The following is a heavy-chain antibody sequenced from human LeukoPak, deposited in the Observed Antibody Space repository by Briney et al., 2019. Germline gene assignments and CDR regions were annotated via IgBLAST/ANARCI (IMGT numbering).Heavy chain of an antibody. CDR3: ARGLDGDNWFDP. D-gene: IGHD1-1*01. J-gene: IGHJ5*02. V-gene: IGHV4-59*01. CDR2: IYYSGST. CDR1: GGSINSYY. Sequence: SETLSLTCTVSGGSINSYYWSWIRQPPGKGLEWIGYIYYSGSTNYNPSLKSRITISVDTSKNQFSLRLSSVTAADTAVYYCARGLDGDNWFDPWGQGTLVTVSS.